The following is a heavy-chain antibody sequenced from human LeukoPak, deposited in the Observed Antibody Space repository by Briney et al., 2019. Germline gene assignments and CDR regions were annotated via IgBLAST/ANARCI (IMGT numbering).Heavy chain of an antibody. CDR2: IIPIFGTA. CDR3: ARGHPHYDFWSTQLDY. J-gene: IGHJ4*02. V-gene: IGHV1-69*13. D-gene: IGHD3-3*01. Sequence: ASVKVSCKASGGTFSSYAISWVRQAPGQGLEWMGGIIPIFGTANYAQKFQGRVTITADESTSTAYMELSSLRSEDTAVYYCARGHPHYDFWSTQLDYWGQGTLVTVSS. CDR1: GGTFSSYA.